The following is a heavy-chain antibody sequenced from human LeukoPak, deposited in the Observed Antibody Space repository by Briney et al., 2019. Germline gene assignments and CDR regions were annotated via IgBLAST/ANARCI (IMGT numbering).Heavy chain of an antibody. V-gene: IGHV3-7*01. J-gene: IGHJ4*02. CDR1: GFTFSNYA. D-gene: IGHD3-3*01. CDR3: ARVYYDFWSGYYNYFDY. CDR2: IKQDGSEK. Sequence: AGGSLRLSCAASGFTFSNYAMSWVRQAPGKGLEWVANIKQDGSEKYYVDSVKGRFTISRDNAKNSLYLQMNSLRAEDTAVYYCARVYYDFWSGYYNYFDYWGQGTLVTVSS.